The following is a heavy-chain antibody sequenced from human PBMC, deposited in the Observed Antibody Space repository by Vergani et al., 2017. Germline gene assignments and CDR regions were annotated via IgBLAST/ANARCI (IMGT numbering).Heavy chain of an antibody. CDR1: GFTFDDYA. D-gene: IGHD1-26*01. Sequence: EVQLVESGGGLVQPGRSLSLSCAASGFTFDDYAMHWVRQAPGKGLEWVSGISWNSGSIGYADSVKGRFTISRDNAKNSLYLQMNSLRAEDTALYYCATAGNNWGQGTLVTVSS. CDR3: ATAGNN. CDR2: ISWNSGSI. J-gene: IGHJ4*02. V-gene: IGHV3-9*01.